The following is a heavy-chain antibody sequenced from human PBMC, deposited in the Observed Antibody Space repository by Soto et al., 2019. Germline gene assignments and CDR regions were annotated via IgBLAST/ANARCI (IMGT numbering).Heavy chain of an antibody. V-gene: IGHV3-30*18. Sequence: QVQLVESGGGVVQPGRSLRLSCAATGFTFSSYGMHSVRQAPGKGLEWVAVISYDGGRKYCADSVKGRFTISRDNSKSTLYLQMNSLRADDTAVYYCVKDRVESGLGEVDYWGQGTLVTVSS. J-gene: IGHJ4*02. CDR1: GFTFSSYG. CDR2: ISYDGGRK. CDR3: VKDRVESGLGEVDY. D-gene: IGHD3-16*01.